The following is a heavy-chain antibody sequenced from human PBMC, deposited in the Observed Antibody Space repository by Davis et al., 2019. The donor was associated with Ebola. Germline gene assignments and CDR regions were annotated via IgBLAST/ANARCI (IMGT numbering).Heavy chain of an antibody. J-gene: IGHJ6*02. V-gene: IGHV4-39*01. CDR3: ARQSIAARYYGMDV. Sequence: SETLSLTCTVSGGSISSSSYYWGWIRQPPGKGLEWIGSIYYSGSTYYNPSLKSRVTISVDTSKNQVSLKLSSVTAADTAVYYCARQSIAARYYGMDVWGQGTTVTVSS. CDR2: IYYSGST. CDR1: GGSISSSSYY. D-gene: IGHD6-6*01.